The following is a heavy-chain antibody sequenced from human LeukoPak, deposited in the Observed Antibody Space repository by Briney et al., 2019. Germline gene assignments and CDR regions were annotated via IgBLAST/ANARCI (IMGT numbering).Heavy chain of an antibody. CDR1: GGSISSSNW. CDR3: ARVGDSGYLDY. Sequence: SGTLSLTCAVSGGSISSSNWWSWVRQPPGKGLEWIGEIYHSGSTYYNPSLKSRVTISVDTSKNQFSLKLSSVTAADTAVYYCARVGDSGYLDYWGQGTLVTVSS. CDR2: IYHSGST. V-gene: IGHV4-4*02. J-gene: IGHJ4*02. D-gene: IGHD1-26*01.